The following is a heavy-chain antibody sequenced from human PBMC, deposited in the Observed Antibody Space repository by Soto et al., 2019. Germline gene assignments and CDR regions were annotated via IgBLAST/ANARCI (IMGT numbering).Heavy chain of an antibody. Sequence: PGGSLRLSCAASGFTFSSYGMHWVRQAPGKGLEWVAVIWYDGSNKYYADSVKGRFTISRDNSKNTLYLQMNSLRAEDTAVYYCARGGKNYYDSSGYYYSDPGAEYFQHWGQGTLVTSPQ. CDR1: GFTFSSYG. J-gene: IGHJ1*01. V-gene: IGHV3-33*01. CDR2: IWYDGSNK. D-gene: IGHD3-22*01. CDR3: ARGGKNYYDSSGYYYSDPGAEYFQH.